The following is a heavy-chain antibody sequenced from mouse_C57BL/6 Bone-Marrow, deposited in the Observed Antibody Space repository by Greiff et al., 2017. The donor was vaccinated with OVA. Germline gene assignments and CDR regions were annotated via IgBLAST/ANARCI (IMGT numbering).Heavy chain of an antibody. V-gene: IGHV5-12*01. J-gene: IGHJ4*01. CDR3: ERLDAMDY. Sequence: EVKVVESGGGLVQPGGSLKLSCAASGFTFSDFYMYWIRQTPEKRLEWVAYISNGGGSTYYPDTVKGRFTISRDNAKNTLYLQMSRLKSEDTAMYYCERLDAMDYWGQGTSVTVSS. CDR2: ISNGGGST. CDR1: GFTFSDFY.